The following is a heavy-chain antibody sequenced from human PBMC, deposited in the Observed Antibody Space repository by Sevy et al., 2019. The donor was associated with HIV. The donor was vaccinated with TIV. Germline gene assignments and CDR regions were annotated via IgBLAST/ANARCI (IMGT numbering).Heavy chain of an antibody. J-gene: IGHJ5*02. CDR3: AKYDYGDYVGWFDP. CDR1: GGTFSSYG. CDR2: LIPSFGAA. V-gene: IGHV1-69*13. D-gene: IGHD4-17*01. Sequence: ASVKVSCKASGGTFSSYGISWVRQAPGQGLERMGGLIPSFGAANYRRNFQGRVTITADESTSTAYMELSSLRSEDTAVYYCAKYDYGDYVGWFDPWGQGTLVTVSS.